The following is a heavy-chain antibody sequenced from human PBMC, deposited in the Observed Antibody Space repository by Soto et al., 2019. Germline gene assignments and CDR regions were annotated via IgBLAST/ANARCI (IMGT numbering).Heavy chain of an antibody. CDR1: GFTFSSYG. CDR2: ISYDGSNK. J-gene: IGHJ4*02. D-gene: IGHD6-19*01. Sequence: SLRLSCAASGFTFSSYGMHWVRQAPGKGLEWVAVISYDGSNKYYADSVKGRFTISRDNSKNTLYLQMNSLRAEDTAVYYCAKDRHSSGWYLEYWGQGTLVTVSS. CDR3: AKDRHSSGWYLEY. V-gene: IGHV3-30*18.